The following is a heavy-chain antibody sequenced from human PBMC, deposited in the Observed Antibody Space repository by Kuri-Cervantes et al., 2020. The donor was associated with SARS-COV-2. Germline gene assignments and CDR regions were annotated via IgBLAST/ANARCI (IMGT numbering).Heavy chain of an antibody. J-gene: IGHJ5*02. V-gene: IGHV3-20*01. Sequence: GESLKISCAASGFTFDDYGMSWVRQAPGKGLERVSGINWNGGSTGYADSVKGRFTISRDNAKNSLYLQMNSLRAEDTALYHCAREGGYGGNSGSWFDPWGQGTLVTVSS. CDR2: INWNGGST. CDR1: GFTFDDYG. CDR3: AREGGYGGNSGSWFDP. D-gene: IGHD4-23*01.